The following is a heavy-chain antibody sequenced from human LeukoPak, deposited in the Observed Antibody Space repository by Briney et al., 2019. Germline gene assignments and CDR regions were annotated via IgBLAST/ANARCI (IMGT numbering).Heavy chain of an antibody. D-gene: IGHD3-10*01. CDR3: ARDKYYYDSGNSLRCDH. J-gene: IGHJ4*02. V-gene: IGHV3-33*01. Sequence: GRSLRLSCAASGFSFRNYGMHWVRRAPGKGLEWVAFIRYDGKNTKYHVDSVKGRFTISRDNAKNSLYLQMNSLRAEDTAVYYCARDKYYYDSGNSLRCDHWGQGTLVTVSS. CDR1: GFSFRNYG. CDR2: IRYDGKNTK.